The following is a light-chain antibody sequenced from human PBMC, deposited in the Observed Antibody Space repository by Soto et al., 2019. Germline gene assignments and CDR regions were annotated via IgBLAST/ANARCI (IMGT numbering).Light chain of an antibody. CDR3: QHYGSSPT. J-gene: IGKJ1*01. CDR2: GAS. CDR1: QSVSSGY. Sequence: EIVLTQSPGTPSLSPGERATLSCRASQSVSSGYLAWYQQKPGQAPRLLIYGASSRATGIPDRFSGSGSGTDFTLTISRLEPEDFAVYYCQHYGSSPTFGQGTKVEI. V-gene: IGKV3-20*01.